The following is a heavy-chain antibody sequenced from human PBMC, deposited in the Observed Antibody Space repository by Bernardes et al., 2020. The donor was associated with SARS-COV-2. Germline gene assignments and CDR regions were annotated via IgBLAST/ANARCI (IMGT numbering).Heavy chain of an antibody. Sequence: GGSLRLSCAASGFTFSSYCMHWVRQAPGKGLVWVSRINSDGSSTSYADSVKGRFTISRDNAKNTLYLQMNSLRAEDTAVYYCARVFDPVIAGSGMDVWGQGTTVTVSS. CDR1: GFTFSSYC. V-gene: IGHV3-74*01. J-gene: IGHJ6*02. CDR2: INSDGSST. CDR3: ARVFDPVIAGSGMDV. D-gene: IGHD6-13*01.